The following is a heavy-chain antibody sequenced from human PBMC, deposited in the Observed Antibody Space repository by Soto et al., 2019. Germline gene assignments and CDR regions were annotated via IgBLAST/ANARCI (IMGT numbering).Heavy chain of an antibody. CDR1: GGSISSGGYY. CDR3: AREWRDDYFDY. J-gene: IGHJ4*02. Sequence: QVQLQESGPGLVKPSQILSLTCTVSGGSISSGGYYWSWIRQHPGKGLEWIGYIYYSGSTYYNPSLKGRVTLSVDTSKNQFSLKLSSVTAADTAVYYSAREWRDDYFDYWGQGTLVTVSS. CDR2: IYYSGST. V-gene: IGHV4-31*03.